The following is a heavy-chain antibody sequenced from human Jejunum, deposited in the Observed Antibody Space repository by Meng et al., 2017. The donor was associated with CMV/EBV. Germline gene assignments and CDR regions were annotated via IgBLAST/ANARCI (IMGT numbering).Heavy chain of an antibody. CDR1: GYIFTDYY. D-gene: IGHD4/OR15-4a*01. V-gene: IGHV1-46*01. J-gene: IGHJ6*02. CDR3: AKEGVLYGMDV. CDR2: INPSGYNT. Sequence: CQASGYIFTDYYIHWVRQAPGQGLEWMAIINPSGYNTNYTQKFQGRITVTRDTSTRTVYMELKNLRFEDTAVYYCAKEGVLYGMDVWGQGTTVTVSS.